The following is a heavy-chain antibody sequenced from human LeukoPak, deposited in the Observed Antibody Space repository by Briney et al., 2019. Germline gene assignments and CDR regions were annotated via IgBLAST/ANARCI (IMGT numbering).Heavy chain of an antibody. V-gene: IGHV1-46*01. D-gene: IGHD3-10*02. Sequence: GASVKVSCKPSGYTFTSYYIHWVRQAPAQGRESMGIINPSGGSTSYPQKFQDRVTMTRDTSTSTVYMELSSLKSDDTAIYYCARGVFGELEKLMFQHWGQGTLVTVSS. CDR3: ARGVFGELEKLMFQH. CDR2: INPSGGST. CDR1: GYTFTSYY. J-gene: IGHJ1*01.